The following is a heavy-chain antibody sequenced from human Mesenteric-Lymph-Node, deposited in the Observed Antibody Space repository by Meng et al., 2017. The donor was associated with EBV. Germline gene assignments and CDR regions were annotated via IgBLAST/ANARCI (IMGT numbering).Heavy chain of an antibody. D-gene: IGHD6-13*01. V-gene: IGHV4-4*02. Sequence: QSSSIRSLHGFVCGGNNRSSQGWRVSRQAPGKGLEWLGEIDHRSGTTNYNPSLTSRVTISLDKSKNQFSLILSSVTAADTAVYYCARLPPTTGYGTARSYWGQGTLVTVSS. J-gene: IGHJ4*02. CDR1: GGNNRSSQG. CDR3: ARLPPTTGYGTARSY. CDR2: IDHRSGTT.